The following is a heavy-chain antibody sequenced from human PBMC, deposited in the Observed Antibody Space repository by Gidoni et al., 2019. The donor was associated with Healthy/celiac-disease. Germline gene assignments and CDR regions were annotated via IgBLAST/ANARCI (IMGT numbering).Heavy chain of an antibody. J-gene: IGHJ4*02. CDR1: GFTFGDYA. V-gene: IGHV3-49*05. CDR3: TRDEYYYDSSGYYNYFDY. Sequence: EVQLVESGGGWVKPGRSLRLSCTASGFTFGDYAMSWFRQAPGKGLEWVGFIRSKAYGGTTEYAASVKGRFTISRDDSKSIAYLQMNSLKTEDTAVYYCTRDEYYYDSSGYYNYFDYWGQGTLVTVSS. D-gene: IGHD3-22*01. CDR2: IRSKAYGGTT.